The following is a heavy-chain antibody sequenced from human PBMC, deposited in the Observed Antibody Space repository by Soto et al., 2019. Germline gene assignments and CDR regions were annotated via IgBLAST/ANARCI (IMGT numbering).Heavy chain of an antibody. Sequence: LRLSCSASGFTFSRNTMSWVRQAPGKGPEWVSSISGSGGNTYYADSVKGRFTISRDNSNNILYVQMNSLRADDTAVYFCARGGSPRSAFDIWGQGTLVTVSS. V-gene: IGHV3-23*01. CDR1: GFTFSRNT. D-gene: IGHD3-16*01. J-gene: IGHJ3*02. CDR2: ISGSGGNT. CDR3: ARGGSPRSAFDI.